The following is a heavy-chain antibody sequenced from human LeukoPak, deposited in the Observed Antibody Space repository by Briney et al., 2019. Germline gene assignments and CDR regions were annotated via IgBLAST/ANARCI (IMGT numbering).Heavy chain of an antibody. V-gene: IGHV3-23*01. J-gene: IGHJ4*02. CDR1: GFSFGPNA. D-gene: IGHD3-3*02. Sequence: GGSLRLSCAASGFSFGPNAMSWVRQAPGKGLEWVSGIGGDGATHYKGSVKGRFSISRDNSKNTLNLQMNRLRAEDTAIYYCAKDLHYWSGIDYWGQGTLVTVSS. CDR3: AKDLHYWSGIDY. CDR2: IGGDGAT.